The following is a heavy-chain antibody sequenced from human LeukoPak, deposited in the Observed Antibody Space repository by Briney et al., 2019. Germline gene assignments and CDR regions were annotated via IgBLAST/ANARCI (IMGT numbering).Heavy chain of an antibody. CDR1: GGTFSSYA. CDR2: IIPILGIA. D-gene: IGHD3-3*01. Sequence: SVKVSCKASGGTFSSYAISWVRQAPGQGLEWMGRIIPILGIANYAQKFQGRVTITADKSTSTAYMELSSLRSEDTAVYYCATHRNDLWSGYYLLWGQGTLVTVSS. CDR3: ATHRNDLWSGYYLL. V-gene: IGHV1-69*04. J-gene: IGHJ4*02.